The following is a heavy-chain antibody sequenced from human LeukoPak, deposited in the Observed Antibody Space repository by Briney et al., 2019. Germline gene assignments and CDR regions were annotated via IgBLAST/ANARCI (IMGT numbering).Heavy chain of an antibody. CDR1: GFTFSSYA. J-gene: IGHJ3*02. CDR2: ISSNGGST. D-gene: IGHD4-17*01. Sequence: SGGSLRLSCAASGFTFSSYAMHWVRQAPGKGLEYVSAISSNGGSTYYANSVKGRFTISRDNSKNTLYLQMGSLRAEDMAVYYCASASRNYGDYELMLDAFDIWGQGTMVTVSS. CDR3: ASASRNYGDYELMLDAFDI. V-gene: IGHV3-64*01.